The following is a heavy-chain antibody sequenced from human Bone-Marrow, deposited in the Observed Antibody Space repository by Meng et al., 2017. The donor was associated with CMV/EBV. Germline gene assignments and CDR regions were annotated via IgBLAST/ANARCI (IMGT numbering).Heavy chain of an antibody. J-gene: IGHJ5*02. CDR3: AREVRSRGGFDP. Sequence: GESLKSSCVASGFTFSNYWMTWVRQASGKGLEWVANIRYDGREKYYVESVKGRFTISRDNAKRSLYLEMTSLRGEDTAVYYRAREVRSRGGFDPWGQGTLVTVSS. V-gene: IGHV3-7*01. CDR2: IRYDGREK. CDR1: GFTFSNYW. D-gene: IGHD3-10*01.